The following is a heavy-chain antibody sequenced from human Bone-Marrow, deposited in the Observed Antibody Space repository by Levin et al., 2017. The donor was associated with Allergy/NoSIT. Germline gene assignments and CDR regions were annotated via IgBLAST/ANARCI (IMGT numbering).Heavy chain of an antibody. D-gene: IGHD2-2*01. CDR2: IIPSGGST. J-gene: IGHJ4*02. CDR3: ARATRQIYCSSTSCYSPEDY. Sequence: GGSLRLSCKASGYTFTSYYMHWVRQAPGQGLEWMGIIIPSGGSTSYAQKFQGRVTMTRDTSTSTVYMELSSLRSEDTAVYYCARATRQIYCSSTSCYSPEDYWGQGTLVTVSS. V-gene: IGHV1-46*01. CDR1: GYTFTSYY.